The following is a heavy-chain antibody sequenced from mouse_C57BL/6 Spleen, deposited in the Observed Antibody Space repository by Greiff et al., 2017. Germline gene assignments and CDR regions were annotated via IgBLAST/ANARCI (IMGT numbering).Heavy chain of an antibody. J-gene: IGHJ2*01. CDR3: ATYDYDGYYFGY. CDR1: GYAFSSSW. CDR2: IYPGDGDT. Sequence: QVQLQQSGPELVKPGASVKISCKASGYAFSSSWMNWVKQRPGKGLEWIGRIYPGDGDTNYNGKFKGKATLTADKSSSTAYMQLSSLTSEDSAVYFCATYDYDGYYFGYWGKGTTLTVAS. D-gene: IGHD2-4*01. V-gene: IGHV1-82*01.